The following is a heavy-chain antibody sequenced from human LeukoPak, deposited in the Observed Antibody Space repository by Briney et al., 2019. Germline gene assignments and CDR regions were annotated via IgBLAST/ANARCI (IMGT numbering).Heavy chain of an antibody. V-gene: IGHV3-7*01. D-gene: IGHD6-13*01. Sequence: GGSLRLSCAASGFTFSSYAMSWVRQAPGRGLEWVANIKQDGSEKYYVDSVRGRFTISRDNAKNSLYLQMDSLRAEDTAVYYCAGERPSSSWYDFWGQGTLVTVSS. CDR3: AGERPSSSWYDF. CDR2: IKQDGSEK. CDR1: GFTFSSYA. J-gene: IGHJ5*01.